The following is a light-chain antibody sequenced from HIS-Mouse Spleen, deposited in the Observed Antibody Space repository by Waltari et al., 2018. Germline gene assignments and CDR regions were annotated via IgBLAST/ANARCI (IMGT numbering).Light chain of an antibody. CDR2: DAS. CDR1: QSVSSY. CDR3: QQRSNWPPYT. Sequence: EIVLTQSPATLSLSPGERVTLSCRASQSVSSYLAWYQQNPGQAPRLLIYDASNRATGIPARFSGSGSGTDFTLTISSLEPEDFAVYYCQQRSNWPPYTFGQGTKLEIK. J-gene: IGKJ2*01. V-gene: IGKV3-11*01.